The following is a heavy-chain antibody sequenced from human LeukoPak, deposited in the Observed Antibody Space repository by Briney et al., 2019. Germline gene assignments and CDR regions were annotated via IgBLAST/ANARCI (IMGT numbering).Heavy chain of an antibody. D-gene: IGHD1-20*01. J-gene: IGHJ4*02. CDR1: GGSISSYY. CDR2: IYHSGST. V-gene: IGHV4-59*12. Sequence: SETLSLTCTVSGGSISSYYWSWIRQPPGKGLEWIGYIYHSGSTYYNPSLKSRVTISVDRSKNQFSLKLSSVTAADTAVYYCARARVPITEEYYFDYWGQGTLVTVSS. CDR3: ARARVPITEEYYFDY.